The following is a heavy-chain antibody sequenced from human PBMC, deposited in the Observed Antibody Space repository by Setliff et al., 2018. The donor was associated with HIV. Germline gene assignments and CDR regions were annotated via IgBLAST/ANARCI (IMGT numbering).Heavy chain of an antibody. CDR1: GDSIISGDYY. CDR3: ARDRIEVVVDGPHDVFDV. J-gene: IGHJ3*01. CDR2: FYHSTT. V-gene: IGHV4-38-2*02. Sequence: PSETLSLTCTVSGDSIISGDYYWSWIRQPPGTGLEWIGSFYHSTTYYNPSLKSRVTISVDTSKNQFSLKLISVTAADTAVYYCARDRIEVVVDGPHDVFDVWGRGTTVTVSS. D-gene: IGHD2-15*01.